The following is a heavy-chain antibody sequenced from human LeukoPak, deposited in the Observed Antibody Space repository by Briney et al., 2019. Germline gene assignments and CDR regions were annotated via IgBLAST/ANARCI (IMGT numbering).Heavy chain of an antibody. V-gene: IGHV3-23*01. CDR2: ISGSGAST. CDR1: GFTFSSYV. Sequence: GGSLRLSCAASGFTFSSYVMSWVRQAPGKGLEWVSAISGSGASTYYADSVKGRFTISRDNSKNTLYLQMNSLRAEDTAVYYCAKDLEYSSSSGPDYWGQGTLVTVSS. J-gene: IGHJ4*02. CDR3: AKDLEYSSSSGPDY. D-gene: IGHD6-6*01.